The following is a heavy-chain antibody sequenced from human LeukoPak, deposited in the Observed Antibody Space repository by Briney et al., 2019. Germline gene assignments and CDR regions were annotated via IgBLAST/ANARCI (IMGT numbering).Heavy chain of an antibody. V-gene: IGHV3-11*01. J-gene: IGHJ5*02. Sequence: GGSLRLSCAATGFNFSDSYMTWVRQLPGKGLEWVSYISNSGNRTYYAASVRGRFTISRDNAKNSLYLQMNSLRAEDTAIYYCARRKRAHESWGQGTLVTVSS. CDR1: GFNFSDSY. CDR2: ISNSGNRT. CDR3: ARRKRAHES.